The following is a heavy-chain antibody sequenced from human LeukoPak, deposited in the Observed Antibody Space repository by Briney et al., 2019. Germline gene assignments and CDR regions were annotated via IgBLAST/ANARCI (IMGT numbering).Heavy chain of an antibody. CDR2: IKQDGSEK. CDR3: AREQQRSYWD. CDR1: GFTFSKHW. Sequence: PGGSLRLSCAASGFTFSKHWVSWVRQAPGKGLEWVADIKQDGSEKYYADSVKGRFTISRDNAKNSLYLQMNSLRAEDTAVYFCAREQQRSYWDWGQGTLVTVSS. V-gene: IGHV3-7*01. D-gene: IGHD6-13*01. J-gene: IGHJ4*02.